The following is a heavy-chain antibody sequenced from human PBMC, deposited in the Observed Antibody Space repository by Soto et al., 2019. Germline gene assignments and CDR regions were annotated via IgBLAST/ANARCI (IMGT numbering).Heavy chain of an antibody. D-gene: IGHD6-19*01. CDR1: GYIFTAYS. CDR3: ASELGSGWNQDDQDDDYFCYGMDV. V-gene: IGHV1-46*01. CDR2: VKPSGGRA. J-gene: IGHJ6*02. Sequence: ASVKVSCKTSGYIFTAYSMHWVRQAPGQGLEWMGVVKPSGGRAHYAQSFEGRVTITADKSTGTTFLELSRLRSEDTAVYYCASELGSGWNQDDQDDDYFCYGMDVWGQGTTVTVSS.